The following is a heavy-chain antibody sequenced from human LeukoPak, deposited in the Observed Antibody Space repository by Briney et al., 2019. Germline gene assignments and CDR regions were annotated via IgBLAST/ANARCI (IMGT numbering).Heavy chain of an antibody. CDR3: ASWDWNPNYYFDY. Sequence: GASVKVSCKTSGYTFTGYYMHWVRQAPGQGLDWMGRINPNSGGTNYAQKFQGRVTMTRDTSITTAYMELSSLRSDDTAVYYCASWDWNPNYYFDYWGQGTLVTVSS. J-gene: IGHJ4*02. V-gene: IGHV1-2*06. CDR2: INPNSGGT. CDR1: GYTFTGYY. D-gene: IGHD1-1*01.